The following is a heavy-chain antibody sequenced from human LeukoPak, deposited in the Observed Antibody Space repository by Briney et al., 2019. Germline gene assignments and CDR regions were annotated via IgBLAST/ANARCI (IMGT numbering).Heavy chain of an antibody. D-gene: IGHD3-22*01. CDR2: IYYSGST. Sequence: SETLTLTCTVSGGSISSYYWSWIRQPPGKGLEWIGYIYYSGSTNYNPSLKSRVTISVDTSKNQFSLKLSSVTAADTAVYYCARERYYDSSGFDYWGQGTLVTVSS. CDR3: ARERYYDSSGFDY. V-gene: IGHV4-59*01. J-gene: IGHJ4*02. CDR1: GGSISSYY.